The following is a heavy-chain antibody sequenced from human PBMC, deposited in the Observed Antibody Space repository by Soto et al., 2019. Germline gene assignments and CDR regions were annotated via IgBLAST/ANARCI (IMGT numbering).Heavy chain of an antibody. V-gene: IGHV1-69*08. J-gene: IGHJ4*02. CDR2: IIPILGIA. CDR3: AREVSSRHLDY. Sequence: QVQLVQSGAEVKKPGSSVKVSCKASGGTFSSYTISWVRQAPGQGLEWMGRIIPILGIANYAQKFQGRVTITADKSTSTAYMELSSLRSEDTAVYYCAREVSSRHLDYWGQGTLVTVSS. CDR1: GGTFSSYT.